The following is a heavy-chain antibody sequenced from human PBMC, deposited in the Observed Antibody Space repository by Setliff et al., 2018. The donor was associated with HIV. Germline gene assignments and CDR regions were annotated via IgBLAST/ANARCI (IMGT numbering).Heavy chain of an antibody. CDR2: IIPIFGTT. D-gene: IGHD5-12*01. Sequence: SVKVSCKASGGTFSTHAINWVRQAPGQGLEWMGGIIPIFGTTHYAQKFQGRVTITTDKSTNTAYMELGSLRSEDTAVYYCASVPMEYSGYNSDSGSYYYHYGLDVWGQGTTVTVSS. J-gene: IGHJ6*02. CDR1: GGTFSTHA. CDR3: ASVPMEYSGYNSDSGSYYYHYGLDV. V-gene: IGHV1-69*05.